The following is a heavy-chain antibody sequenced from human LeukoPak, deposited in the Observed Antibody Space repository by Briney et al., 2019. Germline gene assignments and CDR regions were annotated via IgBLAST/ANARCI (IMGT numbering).Heavy chain of an antibody. CDR1: GFTVSSTY. J-gene: IGHJ4*02. CDR3: AKVANYYYGSETYYFFEH. V-gene: IGHV3-66*01. Sequence: GGSLRLSCAASGFTVSSTYISWVRQAPGKGLERVSVIYSTYSTYYADSVEGRFTISRDNAKNSLYLQMNSLRVEDTAVYYCAKVANYYYGSETYYFFEHWGQGTPVTASS. D-gene: IGHD3-10*01. CDR2: IYSTYST.